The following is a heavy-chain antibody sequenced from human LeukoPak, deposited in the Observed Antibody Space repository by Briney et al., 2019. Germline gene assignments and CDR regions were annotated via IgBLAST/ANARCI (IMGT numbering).Heavy chain of an antibody. CDR1: GFTFSSYG. J-gene: IGHJ6*02. V-gene: IGHV3-33*01. CDR3: ARRGSYSFYYYYGMDV. D-gene: IGHD1-26*01. CDR2: IWYDGSNK. Sequence: GGSLRLSCAASGFTFSSYGMHWVRQAPGKGLEWVAVIWYDGSNKYYADSVKGRFTISRDNSKNTLYLQMSSLRAEDTAVYYCARRGSYSFYYYYGMDVWGQGTTVTVSS.